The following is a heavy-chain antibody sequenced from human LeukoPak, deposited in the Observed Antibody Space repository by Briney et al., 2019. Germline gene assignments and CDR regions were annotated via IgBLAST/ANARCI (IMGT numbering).Heavy chain of an antibody. D-gene: IGHD3-3*01. CDR2: IIPIFGTA. J-gene: IGHJ5*02. CDR3: ARDGLRFLEWLRGSWFDP. Sequence: SVKVSCKASGGTFSSYAISWVRQAPGQGLEWMGGIIPIFGTANYAQKFQGRVTITADESTSTAYMELSSLRSEDTAVYYCARDGLRFLEWLRGSWFDPWGQGTLVTVSS. V-gene: IGHV1-69*01. CDR1: GGTFSSYA.